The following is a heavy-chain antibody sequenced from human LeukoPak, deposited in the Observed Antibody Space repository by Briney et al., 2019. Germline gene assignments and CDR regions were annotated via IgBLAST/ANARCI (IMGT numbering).Heavy chain of an antibody. J-gene: IGHJ3*02. CDR2: INPNSGGT. Sequence: ASVKVSCKASGYTFTGYYMHWVRQAPGQGLEWMGWINPNSGGTSYAQKFQGRVTMTRDTSISTAYMELSRLRSDDTAVYYCARDRGGATVAFDIWGQGTMVTVSS. D-gene: IGHD1-26*01. CDR1: GYTFTGYY. V-gene: IGHV1-2*02. CDR3: ARDRGGATVAFDI.